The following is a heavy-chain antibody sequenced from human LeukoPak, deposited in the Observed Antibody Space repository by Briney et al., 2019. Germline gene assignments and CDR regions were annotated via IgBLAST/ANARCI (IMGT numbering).Heavy chain of an antibody. CDR1: GFTFSSYS. Sequence: RGSLRLSSAASGFTFSSYSMNWVRHAPAQGPEWGSSISSSSSYIYYADSVTGRFTISRDKAKNPLYLQMNNLRAEDTPVYYCARDLKDIVVVTAMAVGFDYWGQGTLVTVSS. D-gene: IGHD2-21*02. J-gene: IGHJ4*02. CDR2: ISSSSSYI. V-gene: IGHV3-21*01. CDR3: ARDLKDIVVVTAMAVGFDY.